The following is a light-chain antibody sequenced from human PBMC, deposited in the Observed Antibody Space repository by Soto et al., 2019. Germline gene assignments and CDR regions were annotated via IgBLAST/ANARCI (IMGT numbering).Light chain of an antibody. J-gene: IGLJ1*01. Sequence: SALTQPASVSGSPGQSITISCTGSGSDIGAYNYASWYQQHPGKAPKLLIHGVTRRPSGVSSRFSASKSAYTASLTISGLQAEDEANYYCSSFTTSYFYVFGPGTKVTVL. CDR1: GSDIGAYNY. V-gene: IGLV2-14*01. CDR3: SSFTTSYFYV. CDR2: GVT.